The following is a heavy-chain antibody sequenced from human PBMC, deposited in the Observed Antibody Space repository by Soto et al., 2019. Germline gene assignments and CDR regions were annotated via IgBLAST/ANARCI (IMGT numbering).Heavy chain of an antibody. D-gene: IGHD4-17*01. CDR3: ARDRDPTVAPRAPRRNPYYYYGMEV. V-gene: IGHV4-61*01. CDR1: GGSLITDIYY. Sequence: TETRSLTWIVSGGSLITDIYYWSWIRQPPGKGLDWIGYVYYSGGTNYNPSLKSRVTISVDTSKNQFSLNLSSVTAADTAVYYCARDRDPTVAPRAPRRNPYYYYGMEVWGQGSTVTVSS. CDR2: VYYSGGT. J-gene: IGHJ6*02.